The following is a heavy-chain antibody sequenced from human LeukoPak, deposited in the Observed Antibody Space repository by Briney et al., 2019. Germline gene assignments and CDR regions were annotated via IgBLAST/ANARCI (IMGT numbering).Heavy chain of an antibody. D-gene: IGHD3-22*01. V-gene: IGHV5-51*01. CDR3: ARLHGTYYYDSSGYYSPRYFDL. Sequence: GESLKISCKGSGYSFTSYWIGWVRQMPGKGLEWMGIFYPGDSDTRYSPSFQGQVTISADKSISTAYLQWSSLKASDTAMYYCARLHGTYYYDSSGYYSPRYFDLWGRGTLVTVSS. J-gene: IGHJ2*01. CDR2: FYPGDSDT. CDR1: GYSFTSYW.